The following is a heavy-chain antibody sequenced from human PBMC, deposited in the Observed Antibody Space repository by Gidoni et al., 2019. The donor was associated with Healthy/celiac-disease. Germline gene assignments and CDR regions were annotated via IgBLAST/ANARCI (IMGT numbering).Heavy chain of an antibody. V-gene: IGHV3-21*01. CDR3: ARGGDQGRGRI. J-gene: IGHJ3*02. Sequence: EVQLVESGGGLVKPRGALGLSCAASGFTFSSYSMNWVRQAPGKGLEWVSSISSSSSYIYYADSVKGRFTISRDNAKNSLYLQMNSRRAEDTAVYYCARGGDQGRGRIWGQGTMVTVSS. D-gene: IGHD1-26*01. CDR2: ISSSSSYI. CDR1: GFTFSSYS.